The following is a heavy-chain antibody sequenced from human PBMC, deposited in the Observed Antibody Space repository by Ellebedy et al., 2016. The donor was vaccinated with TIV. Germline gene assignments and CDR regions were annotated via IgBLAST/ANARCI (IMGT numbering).Heavy chain of an antibody. V-gene: IGHV1-2*02. CDR3: ARDGACGGDCYRDNY. D-gene: IGHD2-21*02. Sequence: AASVKVSCKASGHTFTGYYIHWARQAPGQGLEWMGWINPKNGGTNYAQKFQGRVTMTRDTSISTAYMELSWLRSDDTAVYYCARDGACGGDCYRDNYWGQGSLVTVSS. CDR1: GHTFTGYY. CDR2: INPKNGGT. J-gene: IGHJ4*02.